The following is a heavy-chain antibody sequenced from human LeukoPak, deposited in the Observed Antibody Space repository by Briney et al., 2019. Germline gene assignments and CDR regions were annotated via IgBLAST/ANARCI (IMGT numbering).Heavy chain of an antibody. CDR1: GFTFSSYA. D-gene: IGHD4-11*01. CDR3: ARAPRDDYSHLDY. Sequence: GGSLRLSCAASGFTFSSYAMHWVRQAPGKGLEWVAVISYDGSNKYYADSVKGRFTISRDNSKNTLYLQMNSLRAEDTAVYYCARAPRDDYSHLDYWGQGTLVTVSS. V-gene: IGHV3-30-3*01. J-gene: IGHJ4*02. CDR2: ISYDGSNK.